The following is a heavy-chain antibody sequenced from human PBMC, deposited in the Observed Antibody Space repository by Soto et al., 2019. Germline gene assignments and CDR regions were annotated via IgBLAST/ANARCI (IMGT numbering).Heavy chain of an antibody. CDR1: GYTFTGYY. V-gene: IGHV1-2*02. CDR3: ATRDKYSSSDGDY. CDR2: INPNSGGT. Sequence: QVQLVQSGAEVKKPGASVKVSCKASGYTFTGYYMHWVRQAPGQGLEWMGWINPNSGGTNYAQKCQGRVTMTRDTSISTAYMELSRLRSDDTAVYYCATRDKYSSSDGDYWGQGTLVTVSS. J-gene: IGHJ4*02. D-gene: IGHD6-6*01.